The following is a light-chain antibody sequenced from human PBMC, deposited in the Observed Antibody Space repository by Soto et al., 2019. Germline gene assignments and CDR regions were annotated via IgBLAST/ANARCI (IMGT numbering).Light chain of an antibody. CDR3: QQYNSYSHT. CDR2: KAS. CDR1: QSISSW. J-gene: IGKJ2*01. Sequence: DIQMTQSPSTLSASVGDRVTITCRASQSISSWLAWYQQKPGKAPKLLIYKASSLESGVASRFSGSGSGTEFTLTISNLQPDDFATYDCQQYNSYSHTFGQGTKLEI. V-gene: IGKV1-5*03.